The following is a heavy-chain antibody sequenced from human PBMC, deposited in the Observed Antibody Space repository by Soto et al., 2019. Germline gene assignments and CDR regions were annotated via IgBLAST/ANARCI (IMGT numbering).Heavy chain of an antibody. CDR1: GFTFSRFA. D-gene: IGHD1-1*01. Sequence: PGGSLRLSCEASGFTFSRFAMSWVRQAPGKGLEWVSTFSGPGGGTYYADSVKGRFTISRDNFKSSLYLQIGSLRVEDTAIYYCVRGTPTPGLDIWGQGTPVTVSS. CDR3: VRGTPTPGLDI. J-gene: IGHJ4*01. CDR2: FSGPGGGT. V-gene: IGHV3-23*01.